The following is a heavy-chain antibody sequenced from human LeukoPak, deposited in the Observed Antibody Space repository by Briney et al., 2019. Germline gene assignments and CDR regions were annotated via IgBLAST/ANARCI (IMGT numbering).Heavy chain of an antibody. V-gene: IGHV4-59*12. CDR3: ARVWFGVEAFDI. J-gene: IGHJ3*02. Sequence: SETLSLTCNVSGGSISGYYWSWIRQAPGKGLEWIGYIYDTGSANYNPSLKSRVTISVDTTKNQFSLKLSSVTAADTAVYYCARVWFGVEAFDIWGQGTMVTVSS. CDR2: IYDTGSA. D-gene: IGHD3-10*01. CDR1: GGSISGYY.